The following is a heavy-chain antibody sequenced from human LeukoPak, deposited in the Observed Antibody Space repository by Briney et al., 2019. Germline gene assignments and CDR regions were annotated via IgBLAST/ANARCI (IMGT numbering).Heavy chain of an antibody. J-gene: IGHJ4*02. CDR2: INPNSGGT. CDR3: ARDRTHYYESSGYYSRWEY. Sequence: GGSLRLSCAASDFPFIGYTMHWVRQAPGQGLEWMGWINPNSGGTNYAQKFQGRVTMTRDTSISTAYMDLSRLRSEDTAIYYCARDRTHYYESSGYYSRWEYWGQGTLVSVSS. V-gene: IGHV1-2*02. D-gene: IGHD3-22*01. CDR1: DFPFIGYT.